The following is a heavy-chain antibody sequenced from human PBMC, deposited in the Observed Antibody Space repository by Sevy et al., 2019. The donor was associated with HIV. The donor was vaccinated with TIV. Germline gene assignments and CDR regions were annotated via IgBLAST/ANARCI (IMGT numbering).Heavy chain of an antibody. J-gene: IGHJ3*02. CDR1: GDTFSTYG. D-gene: IGHD7-27*01. V-gene: IGHV1-69*13. CDR3: AREGGVATTGDHDAFDT. Sequence: ASVKVYCKASGDTFSTYGLSWVRQAPGQGLEWMGGIIPIFGTPNYAQKFQGRVTITADESASTAYMELSSLRSEDTALYYCAREGGVATTGDHDAFDTRGHGTLVTVSS. CDR2: IIPIFGTP.